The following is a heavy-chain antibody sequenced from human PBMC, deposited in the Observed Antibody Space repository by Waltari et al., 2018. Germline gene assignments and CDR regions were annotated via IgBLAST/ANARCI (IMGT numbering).Heavy chain of an antibody. D-gene: IGHD3-10*01. J-gene: IGHJ4*02. Sequence: EAKLVESGGGSVKPGGALRLRCAAPGISFSSSWMHGARQAPGEGLGWVGRIKSKADSETIDYAAPARGRFTISRDDSKNTLYLQMTSLQSEDAAVYYCTTVYYGSGNYYNAEVWGQGALVTVSS. CDR2: IKSKADSETI. CDR3: TTVYYGSGNYYNAEV. V-gene: IGHV3-15*01. CDR1: GISFSSSW.